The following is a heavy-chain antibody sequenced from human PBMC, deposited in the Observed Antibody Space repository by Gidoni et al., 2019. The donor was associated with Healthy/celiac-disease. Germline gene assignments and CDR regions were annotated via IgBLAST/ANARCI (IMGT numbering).Heavy chain of an antibody. CDR1: GFTVSSNY. D-gene: IGHD3-22*01. J-gene: IGHJ3*02. CDR2: IYSGGST. V-gene: IGHV3-53*01. CDR3: ARGYYYDSSGYSPLDI. Sequence: EVQLVESGRGLIQPGGSLRLSCAASGFTVSSNYMSWVRQAPGKGLEWVSVIYSGGSTYYADSVKGRFTISRDNSKNTLYLQMNSLRAEDTAVYYCARGYYYDSSGYSPLDIWGQGTMVTVSS.